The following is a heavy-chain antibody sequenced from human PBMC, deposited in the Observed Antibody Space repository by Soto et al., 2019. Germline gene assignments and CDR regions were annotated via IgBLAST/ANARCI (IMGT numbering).Heavy chain of an antibody. J-gene: IGHJ4*02. Sequence: PGGSLRLSCAASGFTFSSYGMHWVRQAPGKGLEWVTVISYDGSNKYYADSVKGRFNISRDNSKNTFYLQMNSLRAEDTAFYYCARDRSLLWFGEFKYYFDYWGQGTLVTVSS. D-gene: IGHD3-10*01. V-gene: IGHV3-30*03. CDR3: ARDRSLLWFGEFKYYFDY. CDR1: GFTFSSYG. CDR2: ISYDGSNK.